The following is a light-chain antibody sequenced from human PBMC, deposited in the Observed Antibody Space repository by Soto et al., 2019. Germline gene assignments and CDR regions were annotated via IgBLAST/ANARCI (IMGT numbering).Light chain of an antibody. V-gene: IGKV1-39*01. Sequence: DIQMTQSPSSLPASVGDRVTITCRASQRIGTYLNWYLQKPGKAPQLLIFAATSLQSGVSPRFSGSGSGTDFALTISSLQPEDLATYFCQHTYGVPFTFGPGTKVGIK. CDR3: QHTYGVPFT. J-gene: IGKJ3*01. CDR1: QRIGTY. CDR2: AAT.